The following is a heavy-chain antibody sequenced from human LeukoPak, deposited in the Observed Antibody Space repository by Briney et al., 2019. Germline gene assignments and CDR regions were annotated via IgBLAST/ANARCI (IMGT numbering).Heavy chain of an antibody. CDR3: AKTGLSGSYDWFDP. J-gene: IGHJ5*02. V-gene: IGHV3-30*01. D-gene: IGHD1-26*01. CDR2: ISYDGSNK. CDR1: GFNLSSYA. Sequence: GKSLRLSCAVSGFNLSSYAMHWVRQAPGKGLEWVLVISYDGSNKYYADSVKGRFTISRDNSKNTLFLQMNSLRAEDTAVYYCAKTGLSGSYDWFDPWGQGTLVTVSS.